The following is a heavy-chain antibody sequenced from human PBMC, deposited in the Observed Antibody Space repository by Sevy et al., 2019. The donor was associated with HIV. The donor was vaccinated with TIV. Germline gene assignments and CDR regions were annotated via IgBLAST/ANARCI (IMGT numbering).Heavy chain of an antibody. J-gene: IGHJ4*02. CDR1: GGSISSNSYY. V-gene: IGHV4-39*01. D-gene: IGHD2-21*02. Sequence: SETLSLTCTVSGGSISSNSYYWDWIRQSPGKGPTWIGSVTHTKSTYYTSSLKSRVTISVDVSKNQFSLNLNSVTAADTAVYYCARRRRGDFTQTYYYWGQGTLVTVSS. CDR2: VTHTKST. CDR3: ARRRRGDFTQTYYY.